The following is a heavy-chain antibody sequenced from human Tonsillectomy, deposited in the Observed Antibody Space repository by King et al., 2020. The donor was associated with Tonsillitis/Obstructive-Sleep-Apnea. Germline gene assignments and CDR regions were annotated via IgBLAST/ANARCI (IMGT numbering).Heavy chain of an antibody. CDR2: ISYDGSNK. D-gene: IGHD3-16*02. CDR1: GFTFSSYA. CDR3: ASGVIVMHLDY. J-gene: IGHJ4*02. Sequence: VQLVESGGGVVQPGRSLRLSCAASGFTFSSYAMHWVRQAPGKGLEWVAVISYDGSNKYYADSVKGRFTISRDNSKNTLYLQMNSLRAEDTAVYYCASGVIVMHLDYWGQGTLVTVSS. V-gene: IGHV3-30*04.